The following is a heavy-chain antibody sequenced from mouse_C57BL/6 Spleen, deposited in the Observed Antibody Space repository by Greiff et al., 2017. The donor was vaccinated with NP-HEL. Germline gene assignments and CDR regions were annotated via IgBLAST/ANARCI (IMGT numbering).Heavy chain of an antibody. D-gene: IGHD1-1*01. J-gene: IGHJ1*03. CDR2: ISGGGGNT. CDR1: GFTFSSYT. V-gene: IGHV5-9*01. Sequence: DVHLVESGGGLVKPGGSLKLSCAASGFTFSSYTMSRVRQTPEKRLEWVATISGGGGNTYYPDSVKGRFTISRDNAKNTLYLQMSSLRSEDTALYYCARHATTVVGGYFDVWGTGTTVTVSS. CDR3: ARHATTVVGGYFDV.